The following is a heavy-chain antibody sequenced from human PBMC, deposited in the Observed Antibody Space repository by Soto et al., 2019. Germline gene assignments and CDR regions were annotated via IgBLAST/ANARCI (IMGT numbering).Heavy chain of an antibody. CDR3: ASEGDYGVMNY. CDR2: ISAYNGNT. V-gene: IGHV1-18*01. Sequence: ASVKVSCKASVYTFTSYGISWVRQAPGQGLEWMGWISAYNGNTNYAQKLQGRVTMTTDTSTSTAYVELRSLRSDDTAVYYCASEGDYGVMNYWGQGTLVTVSS. D-gene: IGHD4-17*01. CDR1: VYTFTSYG. J-gene: IGHJ4*02.